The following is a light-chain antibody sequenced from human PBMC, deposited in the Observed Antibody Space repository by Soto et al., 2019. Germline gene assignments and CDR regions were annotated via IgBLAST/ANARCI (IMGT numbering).Light chain of an antibody. CDR3: SSYTSSSTYV. CDR2: EVS. J-gene: IGLJ1*01. CDR1: SSDVGSYNR. Sequence: QSVLTQPPSVSGSPGQSVTISCTGTSSDVGSYNRVSWYQQPPGTAPKLMMFEVSDRPSGVPDRFSGSKSGNTASLTISGLQAEDEADYYCSSYTSSSTYVFGTGTKLTVL. V-gene: IGLV2-18*02.